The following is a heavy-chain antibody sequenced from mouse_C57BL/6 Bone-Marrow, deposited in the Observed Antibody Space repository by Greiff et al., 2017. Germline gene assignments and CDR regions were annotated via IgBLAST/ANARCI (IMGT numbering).Heavy chain of an antibody. CDR3: ARYGYSNPGFAY. D-gene: IGHD2-5*01. CDR1: GYTFTSYW. Sequence: VQLQQPGAELVRPGTSVKLSCKASGYTFTSYWMHWVKQRPGQGLEWIGVIDPSDSYTNYNQKFKGKATLTVDTASSTAYMQLSSLTSEDSAVYYCARYGYSNPGFAYWGQGTLVTVSA. CDR2: IDPSDSYT. V-gene: IGHV1-59*01. J-gene: IGHJ3*01.